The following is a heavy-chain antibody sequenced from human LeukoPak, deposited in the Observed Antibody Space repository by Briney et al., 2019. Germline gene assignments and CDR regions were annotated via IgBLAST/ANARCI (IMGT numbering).Heavy chain of an antibody. CDR2: ISAYNGNT. D-gene: IGHD3-10*01. J-gene: IGHJ4*02. Sequence: ASVKVSCKASGYTFTSYGISWVRQAPGQGLAWMGWISAYNGNTHYAQKLQGRVTMTTDTSTSTAYMELRSLRSDDTAVYYCARAKVRLGPVLLWFGELTDYWGRGTLVTVSS. V-gene: IGHV1-18*01. CDR3: ARAKVRLGPVLLWFGELTDY. CDR1: GYTFTSYG.